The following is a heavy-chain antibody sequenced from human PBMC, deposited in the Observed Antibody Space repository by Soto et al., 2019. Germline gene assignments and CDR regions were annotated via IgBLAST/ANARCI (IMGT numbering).Heavy chain of an antibody. CDR2: FDPEDGET. Sequence: ASVKVSCKVSGYTLTELSMHWVRQAPGKGLEWMGGFDPEDGETIYAQKFQGRVTMTEDTSTDTAYMELSSLRSEDTAVYYCATWVGELLDYYYGMDVWGQGTTVTVSS. CDR1: GYTLTELS. V-gene: IGHV1-24*01. CDR3: ATWVGELLDYYYGMDV. D-gene: IGHD3-10*01. J-gene: IGHJ6*02.